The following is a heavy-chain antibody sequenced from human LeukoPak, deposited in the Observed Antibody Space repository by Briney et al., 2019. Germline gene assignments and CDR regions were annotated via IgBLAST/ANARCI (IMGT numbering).Heavy chain of an antibody. V-gene: IGHV3-9*01. CDR3: AKDTQGMTGGFDY. CDR1: GFTFDDYA. D-gene: IGHD4-23*01. CDR2: INWNSGTI. Sequence: GRSLRLSCAASGFTFDDYAMHWVRQAPGKGLEWVSGINWNSGTIGYADSVEGRFTISRDNAKNSLYLQVSSLRTEDTALYYCAKDTQGMTGGFDYWGQGTLVTVSS. J-gene: IGHJ4*02.